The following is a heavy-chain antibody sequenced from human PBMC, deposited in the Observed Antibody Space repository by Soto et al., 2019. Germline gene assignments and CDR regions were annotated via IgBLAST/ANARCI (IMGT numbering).Heavy chain of an antibody. CDR3: ATAAVNCGGDCYSLDY. Sequence: PSETLSLTCTVSGGSISSYYWSWIRQPPGKGLGWIGDIYYSGSTNYNPSLKSRVTISVDTSKNQFSLKLISVTAADTAVDYCATAAVNCGGDCYSLDYWGQGTLVTVSS. CDR1: GGSISSYY. D-gene: IGHD2-21*02. J-gene: IGHJ4*02. CDR2: IYYSGST. V-gene: IGHV4-59*01.